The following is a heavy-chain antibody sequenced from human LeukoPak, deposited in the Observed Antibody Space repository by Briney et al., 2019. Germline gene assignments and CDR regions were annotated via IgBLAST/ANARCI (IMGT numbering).Heavy chain of an antibody. CDR2: ITGYSSTI. J-gene: IGHJ4*02. D-gene: IGHD4-17*01. Sequence: GGSLRLSCTASGFTFSHYPFHWVRQAPGKGLEWISYITGYSSTIYYADSLKGRFTVSRDNAKSSLYLQMNSQRADDTAVYYCARVQGDFGDYVIDYWGQGTLVTVSS. CDR3: ARVQGDFGDYVIDY. V-gene: IGHV3-48*01. CDR1: GFTFSHYP.